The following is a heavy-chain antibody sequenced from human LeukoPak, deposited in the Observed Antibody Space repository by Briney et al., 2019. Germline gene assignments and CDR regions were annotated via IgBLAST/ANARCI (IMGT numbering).Heavy chain of an antibody. Sequence: GGSLRLSCAASEFNFRNYAFHWVRQAPGEGVEWVAVISYDGSNKYNADSVRGRFTISRDNSKNTLYLQMNSLRAEDTAVYYCARDPRYSSGYWGQGTLVTVSS. CDR1: EFNFRNYA. V-gene: IGHV3-30*04. J-gene: IGHJ4*02. CDR3: ARDPRYSSGY. D-gene: IGHD6-19*01. CDR2: ISYDGSNK.